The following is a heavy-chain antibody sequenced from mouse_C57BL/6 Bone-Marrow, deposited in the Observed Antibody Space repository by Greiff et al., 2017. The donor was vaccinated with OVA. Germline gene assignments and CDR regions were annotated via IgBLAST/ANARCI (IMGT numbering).Heavy chain of an antibody. CDR2: IWRGGST. D-gene: IGHD1-1*01. Sequence: QVQLQQSGPGLVQPSQSLSITCTVSGFSLTSYGVHWVPQSPGKGLEWLGVIWRGGSTDYNAAFMSRLSITKDNSKSQVFFKMNSLQADDTAIYYCAKRLLLRSYAMDYWGQGTSVTVSS. V-gene: IGHV2-5*01. CDR3: AKRLLLRSYAMDY. J-gene: IGHJ4*01. CDR1: GFSLTSYG.